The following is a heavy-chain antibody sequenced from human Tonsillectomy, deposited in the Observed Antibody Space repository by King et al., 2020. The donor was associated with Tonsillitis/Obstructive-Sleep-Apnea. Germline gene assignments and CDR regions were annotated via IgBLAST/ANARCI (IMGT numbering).Heavy chain of an antibody. V-gene: IGHV3-30*18. CDR3: VKDRGAYCSNGVCFGFDS. D-gene: IGHD2-8*01. J-gene: IGHJ5*01. Sequence: VQLVESGGGVVQPGKSLRLSCAASGFTFSSYGMDWVRQAPGKGLEWVAVISYDGSNKYYADSVKGRFTISRDNTKNTLYLQMNSLRVEDTAVYYCVKDRGAYCSNGVCFGFDSWGQGTLVTVSS. CDR1: GFTFSSYG. CDR2: ISYDGSNK.